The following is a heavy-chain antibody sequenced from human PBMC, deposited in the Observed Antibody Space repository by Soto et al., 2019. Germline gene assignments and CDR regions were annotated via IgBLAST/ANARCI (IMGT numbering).Heavy chain of an antibody. D-gene: IGHD6-19*01. CDR3: ARDDIPGRAVAIYGMDV. CDR1: GFTFSNYG. V-gene: IGHV3-33*01. CDR2: IWYDGSNK. Sequence: GGSLRLSCAASGFTFSNYGMHWVRQAPGQGLEWVALIWYDGSNKYYADPVKGRFTISRDNSKKSLYLQINSLRAEDTAVYYCARDDIPGRAVAIYGMDVWGQGTTVTVSS. J-gene: IGHJ6*02.